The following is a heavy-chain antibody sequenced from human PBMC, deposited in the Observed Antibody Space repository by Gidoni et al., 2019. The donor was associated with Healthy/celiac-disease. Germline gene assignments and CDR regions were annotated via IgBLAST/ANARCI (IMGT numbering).Heavy chain of an antibody. D-gene: IGHD6-19*01. CDR1: GFPVSRNY. J-gene: IGHJ4*02. CDR3: ARGGQYSSGPLDY. V-gene: IGHV3-66*01. Sequence: VQLVESGGGLVQPGGSLRLSCAASGFPVSRNYMSWVRQAPGKGLEWVSVIYSGGSTYYADSVKGRFTISRDNSKNTLYLQMNSLRAEDTAVYYCARGGQYSSGPLDYWGQGTLVTVSS. CDR2: IYSGGST.